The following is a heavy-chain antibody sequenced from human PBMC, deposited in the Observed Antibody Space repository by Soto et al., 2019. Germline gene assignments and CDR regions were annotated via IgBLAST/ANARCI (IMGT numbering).Heavy chain of an antibody. V-gene: IGHV4-39*01. D-gene: IGHD3-16*02. CDR1: NGSISTTSYN. J-gene: IGHJ4*02. CDR3: ARHGSF. CDR2: IFYTGTT. Sequence: QMQLQESGPGLVKPSETLSLTCTVSNGSISTTSYNWGWIRQSPGKWLEWIGTIFYTGTTSYNPSLKSLVTMTVDTSNNLFSRKLASVTEVDTAVYYCARHGSFWGQGILVVVSS.